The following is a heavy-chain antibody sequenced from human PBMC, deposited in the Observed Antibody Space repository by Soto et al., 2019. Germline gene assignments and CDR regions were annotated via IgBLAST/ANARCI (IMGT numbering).Heavy chain of an antibody. V-gene: IGHV3-74*03. CDR3: ARAYSSSWYYFDY. CDR2: INSDGSSA. J-gene: IGHJ4*02. Sequence: EVQLVESGGGLVQPGGSLRLSCAASGFSFSSYWTHWVRQAPGKGLVWVSHINSDGSSATYADSVKGRFTISRDNAKNTLYLQMNSLSAEDTAVYYCARAYSSSWYYFDYWGQGTLVTVSS. CDR1: GFSFSSYW. D-gene: IGHD6-13*01.